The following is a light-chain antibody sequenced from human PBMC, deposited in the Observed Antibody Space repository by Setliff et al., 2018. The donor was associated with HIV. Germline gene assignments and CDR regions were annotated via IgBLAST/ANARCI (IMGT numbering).Light chain of an antibody. CDR3: QSYDSILSGSL. Sequence: QSVLTQPPSVSGAPGQRVTISCTGSSSNIGAGYDVHWYQQLPGTAPKLLVYGNTNRPSGVPDRFSGSRSGTSASLAITGLQAEDETDYYCQSYDSILSGSLFGGGTKSPS. J-gene: IGLJ2*01. CDR2: GNT. V-gene: IGLV1-40*01. CDR1: SSNIGAGYD.